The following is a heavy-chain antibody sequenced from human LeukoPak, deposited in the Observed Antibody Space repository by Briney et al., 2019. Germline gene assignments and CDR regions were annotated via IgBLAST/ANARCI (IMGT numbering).Heavy chain of an antibody. CDR1: GFTFSSNW. V-gene: IGHV3-7*02. J-gene: IGHJ4*02. CDR3: AKTCSSTSCYAVGY. Sequence: GGSLRLSCAASGFTFSSNWMTWVRQAPGKGLEWVANINKDGSETYYADSVKGRFTISRDNSKNTLYLQMNSLRAEDTAVYYCAKTCSSTSCYAVGYWGQGTLVTVSS. D-gene: IGHD2-2*01. CDR2: INKDGSET.